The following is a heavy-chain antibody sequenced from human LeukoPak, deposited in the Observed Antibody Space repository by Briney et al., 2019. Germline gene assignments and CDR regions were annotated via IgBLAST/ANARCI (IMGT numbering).Heavy chain of an antibody. D-gene: IGHD3-22*01. Sequence: PGGSLRLSCAASGFTVSSNYMSWVRQAPGKGLEWVSVIYSGGSTYYADSVKGRFTISRDNSKNTLYLQMSSLRAEDTAVYYCARANSQSYYDSSGYYPFDYWGQGTLVTVSS. CDR1: GFTVSSNY. V-gene: IGHV3-66*01. CDR3: ARANSQSYYDSSGYYPFDY. J-gene: IGHJ4*02. CDR2: IYSGGST.